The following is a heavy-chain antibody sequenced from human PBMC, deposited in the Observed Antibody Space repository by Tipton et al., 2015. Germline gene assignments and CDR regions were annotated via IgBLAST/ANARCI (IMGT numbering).Heavy chain of an antibody. CDR1: GGTFSGYY. CDR2: IYTSGST. V-gene: IGHV4-59*10. Sequence: TLSLTCAVYGGTFSGYYWSWIRQPAGKGLEWIGRIYTSGSTNYNPSLKSRVTMSVDTSKNQFSLKLNSVTAADTAVYYCATGGSWGQGTLVTVSS. J-gene: IGHJ5*02. CDR3: ATGGS. D-gene: IGHD4-23*01.